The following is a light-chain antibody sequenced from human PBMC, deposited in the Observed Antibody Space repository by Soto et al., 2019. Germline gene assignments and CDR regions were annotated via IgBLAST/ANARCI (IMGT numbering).Light chain of an antibody. Sequence: DIQMTQSPSTLSASVGDRVTITCRASQSIGDWLAWYQQKPGKAPKLLIYKASSLESGVPSRFSGNASGTEFTLTIRGLQPDDSATYYCQRYDSYRTFGQGTKVDIK. J-gene: IGKJ1*01. CDR2: KAS. V-gene: IGKV1-5*03. CDR3: QRYDSYRT. CDR1: QSIGDW.